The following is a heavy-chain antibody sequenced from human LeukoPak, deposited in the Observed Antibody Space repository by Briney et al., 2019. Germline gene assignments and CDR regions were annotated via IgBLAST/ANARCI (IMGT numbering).Heavy chain of an antibody. V-gene: IGHV1-24*01. D-gene: IGHD3-16*01. CDR2: FDPEDGET. CDR1: GYTLTELS. Sequence: SVKVSCKVSGYTLTELSMHWVRQAPGKGLEWMGGFDPEDGETIYAQKFQGRVTMTEDTSTDTAYMELSSLRSEDTAVYYCARDNDSRDPPHFDYWGQGTLVTVSS. J-gene: IGHJ4*02. CDR3: ARDNDSRDPPHFDY.